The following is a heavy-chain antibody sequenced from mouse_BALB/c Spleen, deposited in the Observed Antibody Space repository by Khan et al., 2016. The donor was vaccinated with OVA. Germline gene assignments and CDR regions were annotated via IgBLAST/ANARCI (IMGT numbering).Heavy chain of an antibody. CDR1: GYTFTSYW. J-gene: IGHJ2*01. D-gene: IGHD2-13*01. CDR3: SRSEGTSDDYAY. V-gene: IGHV1S41*01. CDR2: IAPGSGDA. Sequence: DLVKPGASVKLSCTASGYTFTSYWINWIKQRPGQGLEWLGRIAPGSGDAYYNELFKGKATLTVDPSSSTAYIQLSSLTSEDSAVXFCSRSEGTSDDYAYWGQGTTLTVSS.